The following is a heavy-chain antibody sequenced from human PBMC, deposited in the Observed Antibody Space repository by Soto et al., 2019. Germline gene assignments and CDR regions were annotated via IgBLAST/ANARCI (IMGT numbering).Heavy chain of an antibody. J-gene: IGHJ2*01. D-gene: IGHD3-22*01. Sequence: EVQLVESGGGLIQPGGSLRLSCAASGFTVSSHYMSWVRQAPGKGLEWVSVIYSGSSTYHADSMKGRFTISRDNSKNTLYLQMNSLRAEDTAVYYCARTYYYDSSGYRYFDLWGRGTLVTVSS. CDR3: ARTYYYDSSGYRYFDL. CDR1: GFTVSSHY. CDR2: IYSGSST. V-gene: IGHV3-53*01.